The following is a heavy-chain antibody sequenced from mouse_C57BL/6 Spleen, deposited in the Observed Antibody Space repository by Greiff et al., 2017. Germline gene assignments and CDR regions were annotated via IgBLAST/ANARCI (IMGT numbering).Heavy chain of an antibody. Sequence: EVKLMESGGGLVKPGGSLKLSCAASGFTFSSYAMSWVRQTPEKRLEWVATISDGGSYTYYPDNVKGRFTISRDNAKNNLYLQMSHLKSEDTAMYYCARAYYGSSYGFAYWGQGLWSLSLQ. CDR2: ISDGGSYT. CDR1: GFTFSSYA. J-gene: IGHJ3*01. V-gene: IGHV5-4*03. CDR3: ARAYYGSSYGFAY. D-gene: IGHD1-1*01.